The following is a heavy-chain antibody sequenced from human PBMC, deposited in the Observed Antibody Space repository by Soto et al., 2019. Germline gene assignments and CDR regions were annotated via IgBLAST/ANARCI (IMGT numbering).Heavy chain of an antibody. CDR2: IIPIFGTA. D-gene: IGHD3-22*01. J-gene: IGHJ4*02. Sequence: QVQLVQSGAEVKKPGSSVKVSCKTSGGTFSSYAITWVRQAPGQGLEWMGGIIPIFGTANYAQKFQDRVTITADESTSTAYMELSSLRPEDTAVYYCARGRDSTGYYQYYFDYWGQGTLVSVSS. CDR1: GGTFSSYA. CDR3: ARGRDSTGYYQYYFDY. V-gene: IGHV1-69*12.